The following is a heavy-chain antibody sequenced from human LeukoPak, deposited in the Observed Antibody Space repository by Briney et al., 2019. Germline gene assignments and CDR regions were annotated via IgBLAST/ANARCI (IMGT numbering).Heavy chain of an antibody. Sequence: GRSLRLSCAAAGFTFSSYGMHWVRQAPGKGLEWVAVISYDGSNKYYADSAKGRFTISRDNSKNTLYLQMNSLRAEDTAVYYCAKLDIVVVPAAINYYYGMDVWGQGTTVTVSS. CDR1: GFTFSSYG. V-gene: IGHV3-30*18. D-gene: IGHD2-2*03. J-gene: IGHJ6*02. CDR3: AKLDIVVVPAAINYYYGMDV. CDR2: ISYDGSNK.